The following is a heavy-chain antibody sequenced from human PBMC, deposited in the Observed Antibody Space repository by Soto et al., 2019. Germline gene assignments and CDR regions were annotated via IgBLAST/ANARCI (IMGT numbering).Heavy chain of an antibody. D-gene: IGHD2-8*01. J-gene: IGHJ6*02. CDR2: IFYSGLT. CDR3: APLNVALSGPYGIHV. CDR1: GYSVSSSDYY. V-gene: IGHV4-39*01. Sequence: PSETLSLTCSVSGYSVSSSDYYWAWIRQPPGKGLEWIGSIFYSGLTYYNPSLKSRVTLSVDTSKNQFSVRLTSVTAAATAVYYCAPLNVALSGPYGIHVWGQGTTVPVS.